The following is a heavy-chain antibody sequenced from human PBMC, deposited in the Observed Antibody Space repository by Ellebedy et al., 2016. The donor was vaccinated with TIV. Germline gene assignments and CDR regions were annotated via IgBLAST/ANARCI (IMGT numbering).Heavy chain of an antibody. Sequence: SGPTLVKPTQTLTPTCTFSDFSLSTSRMSVSWIRQPPGKALEWLARIDWDDDKFYSTSLITRLTISKDTSKDQVVLIMTNMDPVDTATYYCARISSGWSLDIWGHGTMVIVSS. V-gene: IGHV2-70*04. J-gene: IGHJ3*02. CDR3: ARISSGWSLDI. D-gene: IGHD6-19*01. CDR2: IDWDDDK. CDR1: DFSLSTSRMS.